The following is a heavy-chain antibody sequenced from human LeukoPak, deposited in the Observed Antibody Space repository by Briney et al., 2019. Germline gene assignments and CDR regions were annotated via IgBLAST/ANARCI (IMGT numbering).Heavy chain of an antibody. Sequence: GGSLRLSRAASGFTFSSYEMNWVRQAPGKGLEWVSYISSSGSTIYYADSVKGRFTISRDNAKNSLYLQMNSLRAEDTAVYYCARETIAVADPGCFGYWGQGTLVTVSS. D-gene: IGHD6-19*01. J-gene: IGHJ4*02. CDR3: ARETIAVADPGCFGY. CDR1: GFTFSSYE. V-gene: IGHV3-48*03. CDR2: ISSSGSTI.